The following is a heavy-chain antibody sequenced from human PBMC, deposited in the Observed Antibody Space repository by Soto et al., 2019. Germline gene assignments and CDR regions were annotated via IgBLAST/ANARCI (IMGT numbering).Heavy chain of an antibody. J-gene: IGHJ6*02. CDR3: ATNSRLRFLVLGYGMDV. D-gene: IGHD3-3*01. CDR2: ISGSGGST. V-gene: IGHV3-23*01. Sequence: PGGSLRLSCAASGFTFSSYAMSWVRQAPGKGLEWVSAISGSGGSTYYADSVKGRFTISRDNSKNTLYLQMNSLRAEDTAVYYCATNSRLRFLVLGYGMDVWGQGTTVTVSS. CDR1: GFTFSSYA.